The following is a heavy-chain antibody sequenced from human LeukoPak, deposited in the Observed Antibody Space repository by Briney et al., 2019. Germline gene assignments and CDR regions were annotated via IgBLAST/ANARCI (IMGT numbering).Heavy chain of an antibody. Sequence: SETLSLTCTVSGGSISSYYWSWIRQPPGKGLEWIGYIYYSGSTNYNPSLKSRVTISVDTSKNQFSLNLSSVTAADTAVYSCARLSASAGRSFDYWGQGTLVTVSS. D-gene: IGHD6-13*01. J-gene: IGHJ4*02. CDR3: ARLSASAGRSFDY. CDR2: IYYSGST. V-gene: IGHV4-59*08. CDR1: GGSISSYY.